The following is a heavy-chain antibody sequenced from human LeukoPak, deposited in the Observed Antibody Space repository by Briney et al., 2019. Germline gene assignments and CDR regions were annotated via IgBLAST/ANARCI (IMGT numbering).Heavy chain of an antibody. CDR1: GFTFSSYS. D-gene: IGHD5-18*01. CDR3: ARDGRTAMARAFDY. CDR2: ISSSSSYI. J-gene: IGHJ4*02. Sequence: GGSLRLSCAASGFTFSSYSMNWVRQAPGKGLEWVSSISSSSSYIYYADSVKGRFTISRDNAKNSLYLQMNSLRAEDTAVYYCARDGRTAMARAFDYWGQGTLVTVSS. V-gene: IGHV3-21*01.